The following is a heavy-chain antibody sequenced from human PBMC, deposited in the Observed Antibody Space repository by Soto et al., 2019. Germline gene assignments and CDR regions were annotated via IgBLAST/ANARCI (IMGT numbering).Heavy chain of an antibody. CDR1: GGTFSSYT. D-gene: IGHD3-22*01. Sequence: SVKVSCKASGGTFSSYTISWVRQAPGQGLEWMGRIIPILGIANYAQKFQGRVTITADKSTSTAYMELSSLRSEDTAVYYCARGRGTMIFHPFLFDYWGQGTLVTVSS. J-gene: IGHJ4*02. CDR2: IIPILGIA. V-gene: IGHV1-69*02. CDR3: ARGRGTMIFHPFLFDY.